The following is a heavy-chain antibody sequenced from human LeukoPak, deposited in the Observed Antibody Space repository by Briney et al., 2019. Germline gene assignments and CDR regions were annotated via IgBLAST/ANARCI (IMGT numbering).Heavy chain of an antibody. D-gene: IGHD6-19*01. CDR2: INPSNSYS. J-gene: IGHJ4*02. CDR1: GYIFTSYW. CDR3: ARGGWLDDY. Sequence: GESLRIARKGSGYIFTSYWTSWVRQMPGKGLEWMGRINPSNSYSNYNPSFQGHVTFSVDKSIATAYLQWTTLRATDPAMYYCARGGWLDDYWGQGTPVTVSS. V-gene: IGHV5-10-1*01.